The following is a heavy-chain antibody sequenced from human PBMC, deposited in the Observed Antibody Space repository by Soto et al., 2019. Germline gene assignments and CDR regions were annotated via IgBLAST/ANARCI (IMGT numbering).Heavy chain of an antibody. CDR1: GFTFSSYW. Sequence: GGSLRLSCVASGFTFSSYWMHWVRQAPGKGLVWVSRINSDGISTSYADSVKGRFTISRDNAKNTLYLQMNSLRGEDTAVYYCARSGSGSHQSVWGQGTTVTVSS. D-gene: IGHD3-10*01. CDR2: INSDGIST. V-gene: IGHV3-74*01. J-gene: IGHJ6*02. CDR3: ARSGSGSHQSV.